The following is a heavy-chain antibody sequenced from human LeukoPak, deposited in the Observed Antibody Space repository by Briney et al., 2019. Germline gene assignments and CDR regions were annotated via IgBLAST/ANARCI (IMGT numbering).Heavy chain of an antibody. Sequence: SVKVSCKASGGTFSSYAISWVRQAPGQGLEWMGGIIPTFGTANYAQKLQGRVTMTTDTSTSTAYMELRSLRSDDTAVYYCARDSYKLERRAFDIWGQGTMVTVSS. CDR1: GGTFSSYA. J-gene: IGHJ3*02. D-gene: IGHD1-1*01. V-gene: IGHV1-69*05. CDR3: ARDSYKLERRAFDI. CDR2: IIPTFGTA.